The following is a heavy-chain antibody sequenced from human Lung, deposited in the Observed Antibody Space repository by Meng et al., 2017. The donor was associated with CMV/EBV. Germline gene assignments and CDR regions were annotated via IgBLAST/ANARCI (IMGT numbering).Heavy chain of an antibody. CDR1: GININTYW. V-gene: IGHV3-74*01. CDR3: AREPGRGVVDI. D-gene: IGHD3-10*01. CDR2: IYSDGIST. J-gene: IGHJ4*03. Sequence: GESXKISCAVSGININTYWMHWVRQDPGKGLVWLSRIYSDGISTRYADSVKGRFTISRDNTKNTLYLQMNGLRAEDTAVYYCAREPGRGVVDIWGHGTLVTVSS.